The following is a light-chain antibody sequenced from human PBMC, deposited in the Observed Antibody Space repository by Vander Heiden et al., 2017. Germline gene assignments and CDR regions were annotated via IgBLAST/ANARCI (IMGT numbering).Light chain of an antibody. CDR1: PGIRNY. CDR3: QQSYRMPWT. J-gene: IGKJ1*01. CDR2: GAS. Sequence: IQMTQSPSSLSASVGDRVTITCRASPGIRNYLNWYQQKPGKAPKLLIYGASILQTGIPSRFGGSGSGTDFTLTISSLQPEDFATYSCQQSYRMPWTFGPGTKVEIE. V-gene: IGKV1-39*01.